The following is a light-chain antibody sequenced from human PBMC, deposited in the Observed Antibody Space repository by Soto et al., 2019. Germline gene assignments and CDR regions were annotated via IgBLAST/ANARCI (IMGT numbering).Light chain of an antibody. J-gene: IGKJ1*01. CDR2: DAS. CDR3: QQGSTWPT. CDR1: QSPSGY. V-gene: IGKV3-11*01. Sequence: EIVMTQSPATLSVSPGERATLSCRASQSPSGYLAWYQQRPGQAPRLLIYDASSRANGIPARFTGSGSGTDFSLTISSLEPEDFAVYYCQQGSTWPTFGQGTKVDI.